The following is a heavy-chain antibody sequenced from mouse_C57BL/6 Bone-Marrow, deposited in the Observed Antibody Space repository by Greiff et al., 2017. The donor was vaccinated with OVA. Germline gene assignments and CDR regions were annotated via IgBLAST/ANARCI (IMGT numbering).Heavy chain of an antibody. D-gene: IGHD1-1*01. J-gene: IGHJ1*03. CDR2: ISDGGSYT. CDR1: GFTFSSYA. Sequence: EVKLEESGGGLVKPGGSLKLSCAASGFTFSSYAMSWVRQTPEKRLEWVATISDGGSYTYYPDNVKGRFTISRDNAKNNLYLQMSHLKSEDTAMYYCAINYYGSSHWYFDVWGTGTTVTVSS. CDR3: AINYYGSSHWYFDV. V-gene: IGHV5-4*03.